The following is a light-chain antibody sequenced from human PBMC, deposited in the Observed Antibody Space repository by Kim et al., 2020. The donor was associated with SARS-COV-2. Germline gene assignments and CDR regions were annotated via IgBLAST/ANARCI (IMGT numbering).Light chain of an antibody. CDR1: QGISNN. CDR2: AAS. V-gene: IGKV1-27*01. CDR3: QKYDGAPLT. Sequence: SASRGDTVTITYRASQGISNNLAWYQQQPGKVPNLLIYAASTLQSGVPSRFSGTRSGTDFTLTISSLQPEDVATYYCQKYDGAPLTFGGGTKLEI. J-gene: IGKJ4*01.